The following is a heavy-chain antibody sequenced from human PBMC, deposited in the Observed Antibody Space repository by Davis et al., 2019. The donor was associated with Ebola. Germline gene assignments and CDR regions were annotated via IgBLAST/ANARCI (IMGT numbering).Heavy chain of an antibody. CDR3: ATGFGSGSYPYGMDV. D-gene: IGHD3-10*01. J-gene: IGHJ6*02. Sequence: ASVKVSCKASGYTFTSYAMHWVRQAPGQRLEWMGWINAGNGNTKYSQKFQGRVTMTRDTSTDTAYMELSSLRSEDTAVYYCATGFGSGSYPYGMDVWGQGTTVIVSS. CDR2: INAGNGNT. V-gene: IGHV1-3*01. CDR1: GYTFTSYA.